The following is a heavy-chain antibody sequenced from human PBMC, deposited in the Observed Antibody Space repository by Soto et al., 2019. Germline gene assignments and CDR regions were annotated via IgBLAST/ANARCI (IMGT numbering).Heavy chain of an antibody. CDR1: GGTFSTYT. CDR3: AGDPDSHYNDSHASSYP. Sequence: QVQLVQSGAEVKKPGSSVKVSCKASGGTFSTYTITWVRQAPGQGLEWMGRIIPIIGIINYAQKFQGRVTISADKSSCPXYMELTGLRSDDTAVYYCAGDPDSHYNDSHASSYPWGQGTLVTVSS. V-gene: IGHV1-69*08. CDR2: IIPIIGII. J-gene: IGHJ5*02. D-gene: IGHD4-4*01.